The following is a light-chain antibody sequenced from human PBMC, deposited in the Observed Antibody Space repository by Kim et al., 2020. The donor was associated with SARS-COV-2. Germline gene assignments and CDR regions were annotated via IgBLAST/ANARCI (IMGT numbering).Light chain of an antibody. CDR2: QDS. Sequence: SYELTQPPSVSVPPGQTASITCSGDKLGDKYACWYQQKPGQSPVLVIYQDSKRPSGIPERFSGSNSGNTATLTISGTQAMDEADYYCQAWDSSVVFG. J-gene: IGLJ2*01. V-gene: IGLV3-1*01. CDR1: KLGDKY. CDR3: QAWDSSVV.